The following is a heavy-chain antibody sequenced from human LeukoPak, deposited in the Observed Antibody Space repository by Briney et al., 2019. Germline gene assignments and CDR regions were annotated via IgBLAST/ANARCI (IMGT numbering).Heavy chain of an antibody. V-gene: IGHV3-74*01. CDR2: INYDGSST. CDR1: GCTFSSYW. Sequence: GGSLRLSCAASGCTFSSYWMHWVRQAQGKGLVWVSRINYDGSSTSYADSVKGRFTISRDNAKNTLYLQMNSLIREDTAVYYCARGHIYGYGVDVWGQGTTVTVSS. J-gene: IGHJ6*02. CDR3: ARGHIYGYGVDV. D-gene: IGHD5-18*01.